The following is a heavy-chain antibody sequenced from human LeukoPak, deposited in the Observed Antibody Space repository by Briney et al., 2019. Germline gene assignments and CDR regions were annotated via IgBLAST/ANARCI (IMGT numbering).Heavy chain of an antibody. CDR3: ATPKRYGGYSIGYYYMDV. J-gene: IGHJ6*03. CDR2: INHSGST. CDR1: GGSFSGYY. V-gene: IGHV4-34*01. D-gene: IGHD5-12*01. Sequence: SETLSLTCAVYGGSFSGYYWSWIRQPPGKGLEWIGEINHSGSTNYNPSLKSRVTISVDTSKNQFSLKLSSVTAADTAVYYCATPKRYGGYSIGYYYMDVWGKGTTVTVSS.